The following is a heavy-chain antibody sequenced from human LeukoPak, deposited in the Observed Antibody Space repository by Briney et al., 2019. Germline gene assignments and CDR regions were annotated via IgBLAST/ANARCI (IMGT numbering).Heavy chain of an antibody. D-gene: IGHD2-15*01. CDR1: GFTFGTYA. Sequence: GGSLRLSCAASGFTFGTYAMGWVRQAPGKGLEWVSAISSSGTRTYYADSVKGRFTISRDNSKNTQYLQMNSLRAEDTAIYYCLGYCSGGRCYSGGHWGQGTLVTVSS. J-gene: IGHJ4*02. V-gene: IGHV3-23*01. CDR3: LGYCSGGRCYSGGH. CDR2: ISSSGTRT.